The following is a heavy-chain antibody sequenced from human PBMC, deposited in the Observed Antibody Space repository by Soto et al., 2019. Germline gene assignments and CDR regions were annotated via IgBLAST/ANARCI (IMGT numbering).Heavy chain of an antibody. Sequence: QVQLQESGPGLVKPSQTLSLTCTVSGGSISGGGYYWTWIRQHPGKGLEWIGYIYYSGSTYYNPSLKSRVTISVDRSKNQFSLKLSSVTAADTAVYYCARVCGGDCHYGMDVWGQGTTVTVSS. CDR1: GGSISGGGYY. CDR3: ARVCGGDCHYGMDV. V-gene: IGHV4-31*03. D-gene: IGHD2-21*02. CDR2: IYYSGST. J-gene: IGHJ6*02.